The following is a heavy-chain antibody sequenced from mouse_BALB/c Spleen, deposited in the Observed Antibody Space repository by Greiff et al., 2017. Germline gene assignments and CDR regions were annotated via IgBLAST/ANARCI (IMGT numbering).Heavy chain of an antibody. J-gene: IGHJ2*01. D-gene: IGHD2-4*01. Sequence: VQLQQSGAELVRPGSSVKISCKASGYAFSSYWMNWVKQRPGQGLEWIGQIYPGAGDTNYNGKFKGKATLTADKSSSTAYMQLSSLTSEDSAVYFCARGTYYDYDRFDYWGQGTTLTVSS. CDR2: IYPGAGDT. V-gene: IGHV1-80*01. CDR1: GYAFSSYW. CDR3: ARGTYYDYDRFDY.